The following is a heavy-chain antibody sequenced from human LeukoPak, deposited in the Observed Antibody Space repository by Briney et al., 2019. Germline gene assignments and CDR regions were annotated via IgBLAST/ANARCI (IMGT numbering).Heavy chain of an antibody. D-gene: IGHD3-3*01. V-gene: IGHV4-59*01. CDR2: IYYSGST. Sequence: SETLSLTCTVSGGSISSYYWSWIRQPPGKGLEWIGYIYYSGSTNYDPSLKSRVTISVDTSKNQFSLKLSSVTAADTAVYYCARGSRGGLDYWGQGTLVTVSS. CDR3: ARGSRGGLDY. CDR1: GGSISSYY. J-gene: IGHJ4*02.